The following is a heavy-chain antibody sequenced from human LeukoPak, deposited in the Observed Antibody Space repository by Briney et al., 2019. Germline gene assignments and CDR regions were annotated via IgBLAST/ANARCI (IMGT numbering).Heavy chain of an antibody. CDR2: ISSSGSTI. V-gene: IGHV3-48*03. D-gene: IGHD5-24*01. CDR3: AREGDGYNQDY. CDR1: GFSFSEHG. J-gene: IGHJ4*02. Sequence: GGSLRLSCAASGFSFSEHGMNWVRQAPGKGLEWVSYISSSGSTIYYADSVKGRFTISRDNAKNSLYLQMNSLRAEDTAVYYCAREGDGYNQDYWGQGTLVTISS.